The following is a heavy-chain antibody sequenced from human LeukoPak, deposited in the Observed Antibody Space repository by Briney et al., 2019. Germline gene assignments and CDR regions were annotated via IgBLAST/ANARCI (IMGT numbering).Heavy chain of an antibody. CDR1: GFTFSSYA. CDR3: GTTTMVRGVNGLYYYYGMDV. D-gene: IGHD3-10*01. CDR2: ISYDGSNK. V-gene: IGHV3-30-3*01. J-gene: IGHJ6*02. Sequence: PGGSLRLSCAASGFTFSSYAMHWVRQAPGKGLEWVAVISYDGSNKYYADSVKGRFTISRDNSKNTLYLQMNSLRAEDTAVYYCGTTTMVRGVNGLYYYYGMDVWGQGTTVTVSS.